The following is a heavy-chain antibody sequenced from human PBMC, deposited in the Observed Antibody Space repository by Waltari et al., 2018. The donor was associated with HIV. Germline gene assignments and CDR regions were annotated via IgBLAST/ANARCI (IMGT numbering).Heavy chain of an antibody. Sequence: QVQLQESGPGLVKPSGTLSLTCPVSGDSISSTNWWSWVRQPPGTGLEWIGEIYHSGSTNYNPSLKSRVTISVDKSKNQFSLKLNSVTAADTAVYYCARVHSPLNHDYQHGMDVWGQGTTVTVSS. CDR2: IYHSGST. D-gene: IGHD2-2*01. CDR3: ARVHSPLNHDYQHGMDV. V-gene: IGHV4-4*02. CDR1: GDSISSTNW. J-gene: IGHJ6*02.